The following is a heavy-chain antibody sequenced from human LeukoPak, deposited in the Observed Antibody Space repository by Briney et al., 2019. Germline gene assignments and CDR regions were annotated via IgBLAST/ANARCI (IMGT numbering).Heavy chain of an antibody. CDR1: GYTFTSYY. J-gene: IGHJ5*02. V-gene: IGHV1-46*01. CDR2: INPSGGST. Sequence: ASVKVSCKASGYTFTSYYMHWVRQAPGQGLEWMGIINPSGGSTSYAQKFQGRVTMTRDTSTSTVYMELSRLRSDDTAAYYCARVSRFGDTTGWFDPWGQGTLVTVSS. D-gene: IGHD3-10*01. CDR3: ARVSRFGDTTGWFDP.